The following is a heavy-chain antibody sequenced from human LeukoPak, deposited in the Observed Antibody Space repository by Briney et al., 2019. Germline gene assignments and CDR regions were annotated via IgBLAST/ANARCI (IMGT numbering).Heavy chain of an antibody. D-gene: IGHD4-17*01. CDR3: ATGDYGDYMGAFDY. J-gene: IGHJ4*02. CDR2: FDPEDGET. Sequence: ASVKVSCMVSGYTLTEFSMHWVRQAPGKGLEWMGGFDPEDGETIYAQKFQGRVTMTEDTSTDTAYMELSSLRSEDTAVYYCATGDYGDYMGAFDYWGQGTLVTVSS. V-gene: IGHV1-24*01. CDR1: GYTLTEFS.